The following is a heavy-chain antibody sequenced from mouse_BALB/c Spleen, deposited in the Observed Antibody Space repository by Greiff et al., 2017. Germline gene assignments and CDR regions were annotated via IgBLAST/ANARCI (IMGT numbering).Heavy chain of an antibody. Sequence: VQLQQSGAELVRPGVSVKISCKGSGYTFTDYAMHWVKQSHAKSLEWIGVISTYYGDASYNQKFKGKATLTVDKSSSTAYMQLNSLTSEDSAVYYCARAADGYYYAMDDWGQGTSVTVSS. D-gene: IGHD2-3*01. V-gene: IGHV1S137*01. CDR1: GYTFTDYA. CDR2: ISTYYGDA. CDR3: ARAADGYYYAMDD. J-gene: IGHJ4*01.